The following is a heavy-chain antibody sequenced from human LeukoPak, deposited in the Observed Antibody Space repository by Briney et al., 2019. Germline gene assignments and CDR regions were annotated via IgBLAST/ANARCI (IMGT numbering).Heavy chain of an antibody. CDR3: ARDWGGSGWGHPHPDWFDP. V-gene: IGHV1-2*02. CDR1: GYTFTGYY. Sequence: GASVKVSCKASGYTFTGYYMHWVRQAPGQGLEWMGWINPNSGGTNYAQKFQGRVTMTRDTSISTAYMELSRLRSDDTAVYYCARDWGGSGWGHPHPDWFDPWGQGTLVTVSS. J-gene: IGHJ5*02. D-gene: IGHD6-19*01. CDR2: INPNSGGT.